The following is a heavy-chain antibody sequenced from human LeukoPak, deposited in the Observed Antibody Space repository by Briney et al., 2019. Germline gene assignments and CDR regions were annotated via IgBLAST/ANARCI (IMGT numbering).Heavy chain of an antibody. CDR2: TYYRSKWYN. Sequence: SQTLSLTCAISGDSVSSNSAAWNWIRQSPSRGLEWLGRTYYRSKWYNDYAVSVKSRITINPDTSKSQFSLQLNSVTPEDTAVYYCARAHYIDSSGRFDYWGQGTLVTVSS. CDR1: GDSVSSNSAA. V-gene: IGHV6-1*01. D-gene: IGHD3-22*01. CDR3: ARAHYIDSSGRFDY. J-gene: IGHJ4*02.